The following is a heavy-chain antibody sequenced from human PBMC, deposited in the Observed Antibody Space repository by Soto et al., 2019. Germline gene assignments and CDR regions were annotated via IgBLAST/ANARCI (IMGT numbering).Heavy chain of an antibody. CDR3: AKAYYYGSGSYRPSAFDI. V-gene: IGHV3-23*01. CDR2: ISGSGGST. CDR1: GFTFSSYA. Sequence: VGSLRLSCAASGFTFSSYAMSRVRQAPGKGLEWVSVISGSGGSTYYADSVKGRFTISRDNSKNTLYLQMNSLRAEDTAVYYCAKAYYYGSGSYRPSAFDIWGPGTMVTVS. J-gene: IGHJ3*02. D-gene: IGHD3-10*01.